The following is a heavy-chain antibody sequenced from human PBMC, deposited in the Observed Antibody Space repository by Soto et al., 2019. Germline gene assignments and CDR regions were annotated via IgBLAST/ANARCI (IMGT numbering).Heavy chain of an antibody. V-gene: IGHV3-48*02. CDR3: ARSHTIFGVVAAYYYGMDV. CDR1: GFTFSSYS. CDR2: ISSSSSTI. Sequence: GGSLRLSCAASGFTFSSYSMNWVRQAPGKGLEWVSYISSSSSTIYYSDSVKGRFTISRDNAKNSLYLQMNSLRYEDTAVYYCARSHTIFGVVAAYYYGMDVWGQGTTVTVSS. J-gene: IGHJ6*02. D-gene: IGHD3-3*01.